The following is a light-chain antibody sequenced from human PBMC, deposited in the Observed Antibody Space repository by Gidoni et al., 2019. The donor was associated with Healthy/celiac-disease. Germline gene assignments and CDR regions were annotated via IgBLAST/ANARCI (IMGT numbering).Light chain of an antibody. CDR3: KSYDSSLSGYVV. CDR1: SSDIGAGYD. Sequence: QSVLPQPPSVSGPPGQTLTLACTGTSSDIGAGYDVHWYQQLPGTAPNLLIYGNSNRPAGVPDRFSGSKSGTSASLAITGLQAEDEADYYCKSYDSSLSGYVVFGGGTKLTVL. CDR2: GNS. V-gene: IGLV1-40*01. J-gene: IGLJ2*01.